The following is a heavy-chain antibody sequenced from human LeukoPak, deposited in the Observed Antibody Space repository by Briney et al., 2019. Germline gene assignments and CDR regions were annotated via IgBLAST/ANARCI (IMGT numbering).Heavy chain of an antibody. CDR3: ARVKGSWYYFDY. V-gene: IGHV1-2*02. CDR2: INPNSGGT. D-gene: IGHD6-13*01. CDR1: GYTFTGFY. J-gene: IGHJ4*02. Sequence: ASVRVSCKASGYTFTGFYMHWVRQAPGQVLEWMGWINPNSGGTNYAQKFQGRVTMTRDTSISTAYMELSRLRSDDTAVYYCARVKGSWYYFDYWGQGTLGTVSS.